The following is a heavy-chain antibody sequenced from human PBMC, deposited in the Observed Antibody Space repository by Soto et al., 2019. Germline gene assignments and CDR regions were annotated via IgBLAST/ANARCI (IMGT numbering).Heavy chain of an antibody. CDR2: ISSDGSNI. CDR3: LRPYGFEY. V-gene: IGHV3-11*01. CDR1: GFIFSDYY. J-gene: IGHJ4*02. Sequence: QVQLVESGGGLVEPGGSLRLSCATSGFIFSDYYMTWIRQAPGKGLEWVSYISSDGSNIYYAASVKGRFTISRDNAKNSLFLQMESLRVEDTAVYYCLRPYGFEYWGQGTLVAVSS. D-gene: IGHD4-17*01.